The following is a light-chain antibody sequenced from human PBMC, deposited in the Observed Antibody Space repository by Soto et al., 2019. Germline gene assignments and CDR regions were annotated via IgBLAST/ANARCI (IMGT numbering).Light chain of an antibody. J-gene: IGKJ1*01. CDR3: QQSYNSPQT. Sequence: DIQRSQSPSSLSASVGHGVTIICRASQTILTYLNWYQLKPGKPPRLLIYAASSLQSGVPSRFSGSGSGTDFTLTISSLQPEDFATYSCQQSYNSPQTFGRGTKVDIK. CDR2: AAS. CDR1: QTILTY. V-gene: IGKV1-39*01.